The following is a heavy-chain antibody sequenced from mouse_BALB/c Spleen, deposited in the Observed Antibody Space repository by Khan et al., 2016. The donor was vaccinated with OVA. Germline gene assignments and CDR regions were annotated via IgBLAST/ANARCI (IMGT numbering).Heavy chain of an antibody. V-gene: IGHV5-9-2*01. CDR3: ERRRTNMIMTGFDY. CDR2: ISGGGTYT. J-gene: IGHJ3*01. CDR1: GFNFSSYG. D-gene: IGHD2-4*01. Sequence: EVQGVESGGGLVKPGGSLKLSCVVSGFNFSSYGMSWVRQTPEKRLEWVATISGGGTYTFYSDSAKGRFTISRDNAKNNLYLQMRSLRSADTALYYCERRRTNMIMTGFDYWGQGTLVTGS.